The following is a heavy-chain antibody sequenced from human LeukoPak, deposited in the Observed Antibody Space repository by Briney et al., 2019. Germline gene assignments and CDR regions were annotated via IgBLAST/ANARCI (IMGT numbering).Heavy chain of an antibody. V-gene: IGHV1-24*01. CDR2: FDPEDGET. D-gene: IGHD1-26*01. CDR3: ATDQIVGATSSHYYYYMDV. CDR1: GYTFTSNY. J-gene: IGHJ6*03. Sequence: GASVKVSCKAFGYTFTSNYMHWVRQAPGQGLEWMGGFDPEDGETIYAQKFQGRVTMTEDTSTDTAYMELSSLRSEDTAVYYCATDQIVGATSSHYYYYMDVWGKGTTVTVSS.